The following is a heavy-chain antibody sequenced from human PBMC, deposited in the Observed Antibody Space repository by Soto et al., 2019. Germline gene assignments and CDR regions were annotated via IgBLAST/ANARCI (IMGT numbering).Heavy chain of an antibody. D-gene: IGHD3-22*01. CDR2: ISAYNGNT. CDR1: GYTFTSYG. CDR3: ARDGSSGYYYVY. Sequence: ASVKVSCKASGYTFTSYGISWVRQAPGQGLQWMGWISAYNGNTNYAQKLQGRVSITTDTSTSTAYMELRSLRSDDTAVYYCARDGSSGYYYVYWGEGTLVTVSS. V-gene: IGHV1-18*01. J-gene: IGHJ4*02.